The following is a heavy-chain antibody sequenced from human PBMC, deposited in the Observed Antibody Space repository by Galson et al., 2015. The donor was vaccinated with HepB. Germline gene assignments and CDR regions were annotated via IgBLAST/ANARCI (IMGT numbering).Heavy chain of an antibody. CDR3: ARDRITAVVGGAGGRALDL. CDR1: GGSVSDGNYY. J-gene: IGHJ3*01. D-gene: IGHD3-10*01. Sequence: TLSLTCTVSGGSVSDGNYYWSWIRQPAGKGLEWIGRIYFSGFTDDNPSFKSRVTMSLDKAKNQFSLNLSSVTAADTAIYYCARDRITAVVGGAGGRALDLWGQGTMVTVSS. CDR2: IYFSGFT. V-gene: IGHV4-61*02.